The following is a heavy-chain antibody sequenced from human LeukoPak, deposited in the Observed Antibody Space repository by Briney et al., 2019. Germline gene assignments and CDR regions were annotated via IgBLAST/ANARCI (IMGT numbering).Heavy chain of an antibody. D-gene: IGHD4-17*01. V-gene: IGHV4-31*03. CDR2: IYYSGST. Sequence: SQTVSLTCTVSGGSISSGGYYWSWIRQHPGKGLEWIGYIYYSGSTYYNPSLKSRVTISVDTSKNQFSLKLSSVTAADTAVYYCARLHPLRYFDYWGQGTLVTVSS. CDR1: GGSISSGGYY. J-gene: IGHJ4*02. CDR3: ARLHPLRYFDY.